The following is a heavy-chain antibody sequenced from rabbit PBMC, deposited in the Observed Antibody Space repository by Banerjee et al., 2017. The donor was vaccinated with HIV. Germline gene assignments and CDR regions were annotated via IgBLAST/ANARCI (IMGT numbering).Heavy chain of an antibody. CDR2: IYTGSGST. D-gene: IGHD8-1*01. J-gene: IGHJ4*01. CDR3: ARDWSGDSYYDLHL. CDR1: GFSLSNYW. V-gene: IGHV1S47*01. Sequence: QEQLVESGGGLVQPEGSLTLTCTASGFSLSNYWICWVRQAPGKGLEWIACIYTGSGSTYYASWVNGRFTISRSTSLNTVTLQMTSLTAADTATYFCARDWSGDSYYDLHLWGQGTLVTVS.